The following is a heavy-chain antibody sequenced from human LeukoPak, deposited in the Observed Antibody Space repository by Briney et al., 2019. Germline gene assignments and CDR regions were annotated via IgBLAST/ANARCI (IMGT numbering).Heavy chain of an antibody. CDR3: ARRRYSDY. CDR1: GFTFSRYW. J-gene: IGHJ4*02. CDR2: IKEDGSEN. Sequence: GGSLRLSCAASGFTFSRYWMTWVRQAPGKGLEWVANIKEDGSENSYVESVKGRFTISRDNAKNSLYLQLNSLRAEDTAVYFCARRRYSDYWGQGTLVTVSS. V-gene: IGHV3-7*01.